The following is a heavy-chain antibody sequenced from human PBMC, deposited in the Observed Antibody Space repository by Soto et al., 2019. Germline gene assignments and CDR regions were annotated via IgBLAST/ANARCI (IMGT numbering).Heavy chain of an antibody. CDR1: GGSATTHY. J-gene: IGHJ5*02. CDR3: ARDLKEYCSDGKCNWFDP. CDR2: ISYSGST. V-gene: IGHV4-59*02. D-gene: IGHD2-15*01. Sequence: SETRPLTCTVSGGSATTHYWSWIPQPPGKGLEWIGYISYSGSTDYNPSLKSRVTISFDASKNQISLQVRSATAADAAVYYCARDLKEYCSDGKCNWFDPWGQGTLVT.